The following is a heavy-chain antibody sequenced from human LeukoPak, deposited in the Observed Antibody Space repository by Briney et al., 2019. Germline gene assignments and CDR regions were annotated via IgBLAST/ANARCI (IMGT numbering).Heavy chain of an antibody. CDR1: GGSISSYY. CDR2: IYTSGST. V-gene: IGHV4-4*07. CDR3: ARILGYCSSTSCNDAFDI. D-gene: IGHD2-2*01. Sequence: PSETLSLTCTVSGGSISSYYWSWIRQPAGKGLEWIGRIYTSGSTNYNPSLKSRVTMSVDTSKNQFSPKLSSVTAADTAVYYCARILGYCSSTSCNDAFDIWGQGTMVTVSS. J-gene: IGHJ3*02.